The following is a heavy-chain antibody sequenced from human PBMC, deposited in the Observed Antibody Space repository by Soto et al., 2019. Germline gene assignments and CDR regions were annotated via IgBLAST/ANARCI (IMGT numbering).Heavy chain of an antibody. Sequence: GGSLRLSCVASGFGFHTYWMHWVRQVPGKGRVWVARINIEGDTSTYADSVKGRFSISRDNTKNTLFLQMNSLRDDDTAVYYCARDGVDYYGSGNYYPRFDPWGQGTLVTVSS. CDR1: GFGFHTYW. CDR2: INIEGDTS. CDR3: ARDGVDYYGSGNYYPRFDP. D-gene: IGHD3-10*01. V-gene: IGHV3-74*01. J-gene: IGHJ5*02.